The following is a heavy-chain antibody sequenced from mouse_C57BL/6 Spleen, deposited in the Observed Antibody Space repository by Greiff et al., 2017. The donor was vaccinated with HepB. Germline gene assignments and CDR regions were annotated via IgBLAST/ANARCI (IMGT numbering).Heavy chain of an antibody. CDR3: ARADYYGSRLGRDFDY. CDR2: INPSNGGT. D-gene: IGHD1-1*01. V-gene: IGHV1-53*01. J-gene: IGHJ2*01. CDR1: GYTFTSYW. Sequence: QVQLQQPGTELVKPGASVKLSCKASGYTFTSYWMHWVKQRPGQGLEWIGNINPSNGGTNYNEKFKSKATLTVDKSSSTAYMQLSSLTSEDSAVYYCARADYYGSRLGRDFDYWGQGTTLTVSS.